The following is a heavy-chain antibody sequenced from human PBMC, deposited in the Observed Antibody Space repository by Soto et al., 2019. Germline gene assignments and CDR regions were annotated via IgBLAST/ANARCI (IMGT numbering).Heavy chain of an antibody. Sequence: ASGKVSFKASGFNFTSYGISWVRQAPGQGLEGMGWISAYNGNTNYAQKLQGRVTMTTDTSPSTAYMELRSLRSDDTAVYYCAREDYYDSSGYHDAFDIWGQGTMVTVSS. CDR3: AREDYYDSSGYHDAFDI. J-gene: IGHJ3*02. CDR2: ISAYNGNT. V-gene: IGHV1-18*01. CDR1: GFNFTSYG. D-gene: IGHD3-22*01.